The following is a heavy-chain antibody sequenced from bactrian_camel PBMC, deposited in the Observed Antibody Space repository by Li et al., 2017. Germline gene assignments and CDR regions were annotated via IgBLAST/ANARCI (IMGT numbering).Heavy chain of an antibody. CDR2: ISSTDGRS. D-gene: IGHD5*01. CDR3: AAGGSIGDISYRWFWARHYDH. V-gene: IGHV3S59*01. Sequence: VQLVESGGGSVQAGGSLRLSCTASSYTYSSDCLGWFGQVPGKEREGVAAISSTDGRSMYANSVKGRFTVSKDTAKTTLYLEMNNLRPRDTAIYYCAAGGSIGDISYRWFWARHYDHWDQGTQVTVS. J-gene: IGHJ4*01. CDR1: SYTYSSDC.